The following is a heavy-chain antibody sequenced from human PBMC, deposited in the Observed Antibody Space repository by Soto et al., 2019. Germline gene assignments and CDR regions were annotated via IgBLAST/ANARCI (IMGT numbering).Heavy chain of an antibody. D-gene: IGHD6-19*01. CDR1: GYTFTSYG. CDR2: ISAYNGNT. J-gene: IGHJ4*02. Sequence: ASVKVSCKASGYTFTSYGISWVRQAPGQGLEWMGWISAYNGNTNYAQKLQGRVTMTTDTSTSTAYMELRSLRSDDTAVYYCARDLGSKSSGWFVRYYFDYWGQGTLVTVS. CDR3: ARDLGSKSSGWFVRYYFDY. V-gene: IGHV1-18*01.